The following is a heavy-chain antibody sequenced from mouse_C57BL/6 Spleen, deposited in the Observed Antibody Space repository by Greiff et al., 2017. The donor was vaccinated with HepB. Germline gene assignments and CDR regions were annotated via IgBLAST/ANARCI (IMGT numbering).Heavy chain of an antibody. J-gene: IGHJ1*03. CDR2: IYPGSGNT. CDR1: GYSFTSYY. CDR3: ARSPDYYGSSYSYFDV. V-gene: IGHV1-66*01. Sequence: QVQLQQSGPELVKPGASVKISCKASGYSFTSYYIHWVKQRPGQGLEWIGWIYPGSGNTKYNEKFKGKATLTADTSSSTAYMQLSSLTSEDSAVYYCARSPDYYGSSYSYFDVWGTGTTVTVSS. D-gene: IGHD1-1*01.